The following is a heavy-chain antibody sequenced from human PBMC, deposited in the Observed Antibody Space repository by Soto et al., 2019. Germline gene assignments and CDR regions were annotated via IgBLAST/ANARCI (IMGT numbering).Heavy chain of an antibody. J-gene: IGHJ6*02. V-gene: IGHV1-2*02. CDR1: GYIFTDYY. CDR3: ARDLAVVAAVYYYYGMDV. Sequence: VASVKVSCKASGYIFTDYYMHWVRQAPGQGLEWMGWINPNSGGTNYAQKFQGRVTMTRDTSISTAYMELSRLRSDDTAVYYCARDLAVVAAVYYYYGMDVWGQGTTVTVSS. CDR2: INPNSGGT. D-gene: IGHD2-15*01.